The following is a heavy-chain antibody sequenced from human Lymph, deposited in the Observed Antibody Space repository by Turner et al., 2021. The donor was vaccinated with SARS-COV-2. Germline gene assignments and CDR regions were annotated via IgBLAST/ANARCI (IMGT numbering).Heavy chain of an antibody. CDR1: GFTFGDYA. J-gene: IGHJ4*02. D-gene: IGHD2-15*01. CDR3: TRVKYCSGGSCYGYHFDY. Sequence: EVQLVESGGGLVQPGRPLRLSCIASGFTFGDYAMSWVRQAPGKGLEWVGFIRSKAYGGTTQYAASVKGRFTISRDDSKSIAYLQMHSLKTEDTAVYYCTRVKYCSGGSCYGYHFDYWGQGSLVTVSS. CDR2: IRSKAYGGTT. V-gene: IGHV3-49*04.